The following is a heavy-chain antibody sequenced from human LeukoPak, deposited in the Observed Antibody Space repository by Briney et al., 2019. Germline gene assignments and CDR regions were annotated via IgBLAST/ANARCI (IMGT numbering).Heavy chain of an antibody. CDR2: IYYTEST. CDR3: ARAQGYSSGWDFQH. Sequence: SETLSLTCTVSGGAISTYYWSWIRQTPGMGLEWIGFIYYTESTNYNPSLKSRVTISVDASKNQFSLKMSSMTAADTAVYYCARAQGYSSGWDFQHWGQGTLVTVSS. J-gene: IGHJ1*01. CDR1: GGAISTYY. V-gene: IGHV4-59*01. D-gene: IGHD6-19*01.